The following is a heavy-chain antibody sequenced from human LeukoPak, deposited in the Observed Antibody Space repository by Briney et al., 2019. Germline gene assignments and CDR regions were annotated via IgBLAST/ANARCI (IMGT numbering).Heavy chain of an antibody. CDR1: GFTFSSYA. J-gene: IGHJ1*01. Sequence: GGSLRLSCAASGFTFSSYAMNWVRQAPGKGLEWVSSISSSSSHIYYADSVKGRFTISRDNTRNSLYLRMNSLRAEDMAVYYCARGYCGGDCYGDWGQGTLVTVSS. CDR3: ARGYCGGDCYGD. CDR2: ISSSSSHI. V-gene: IGHV3-21*01. D-gene: IGHD2-21*02.